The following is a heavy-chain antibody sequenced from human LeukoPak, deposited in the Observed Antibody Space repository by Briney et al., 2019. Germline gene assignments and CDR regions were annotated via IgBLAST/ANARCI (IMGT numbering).Heavy chain of an antibody. CDR2: IYTSGST. J-gene: IGHJ4*02. V-gene: IGHV4-4*07. CDR1: GGSISSYY. CDR3: ARELNDFWSGTYYFDY. D-gene: IGHD3-3*01. Sequence: SETLSLTCTVSGGSISSYYWSWLRQPAGKGLEWIGRIYTSGSTNYNPSLKSRVTMSVDTSKNQFSLQLSSVTAADTAVYYCARELNDFWSGTYYFDYWGQGTLVTVSS.